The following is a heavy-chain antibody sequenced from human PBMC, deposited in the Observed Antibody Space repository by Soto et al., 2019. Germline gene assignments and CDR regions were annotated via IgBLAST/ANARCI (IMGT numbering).Heavy chain of an antibody. CDR1: GFTFSTYW. J-gene: IGHJ4*01. CDR2: INSDGSSK. V-gene: IGHV3-74*01. CDR3: ARGEDYGDSLNY. Sequence: EVQLVESGGGLVQPGGSLRLSCAASGFTFSTYWMYWVRQAPGKGLVWVSRINSDGSSKSSADSVKGRLTISRDNAKKTLYLQMNSLRAEDTAVYYCARGEDYGDSLNYWGQGTLVTVSS. D-gene: IGHD4-17*01.